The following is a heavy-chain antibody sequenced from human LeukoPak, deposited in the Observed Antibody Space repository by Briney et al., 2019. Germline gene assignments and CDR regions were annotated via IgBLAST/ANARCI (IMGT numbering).Heavy chain of an antibody. V-gene: IGHV4-61*01. CDR1: GYSISSGYY. CDR2: IYYSGST. CDR3: ARDLDYYDSSVFGY. J-gene: IGHJ4*02. D-gene: IGHD3-22*01. Sequence: PSETLSLTCAVSGYSISSGYYWSWIRQPPGKGLEWIGYIYYSGSTNYNPSLKSRVTITVDTSKNQFSLKLSSVTAADTAVYYCARDLDYYDSSVFGYWGQGTLVTVAS.